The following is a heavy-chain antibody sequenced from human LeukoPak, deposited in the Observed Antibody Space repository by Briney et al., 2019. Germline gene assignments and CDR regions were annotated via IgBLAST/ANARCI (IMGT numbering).Heavy chain of an antibody. V-gene: IGHV4-34*01. CDR1: GGSFCGYY. Sequence: SETLSLTCAVYGGSFCGYYWSWIRQPPGKGQEWIGEINHSGSTNYNPSLKSRVTISVDTSKNQFSLKLSSVTAADTAVYYCARARVTMVRGVIWYYYGMDVWGKGTTVTVSS. J-gene: IGHJ6*04. CDR2: INHSGST. D-gene: IGHD3-10*01. CDR3: ARARVTMVRGVIWYYYGMDV.